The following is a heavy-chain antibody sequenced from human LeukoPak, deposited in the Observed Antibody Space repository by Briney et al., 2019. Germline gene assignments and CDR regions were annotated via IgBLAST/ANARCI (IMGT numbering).Heavy chain of an antibody. J-gene: IGHJ4*02. CDR1: GFTFSSDA. D-gene: IGHD6-13*01. Sequence: GSLRLSCAASGFTFSSDAMSWVRQAPGKGLEWVSGISPTTDWTGYTDSVRGRFSISRDNSKNTLYLQMNSLTAEDTAVYYCARDYGSSLRPLDYWGQGTKVTVSS. V-gene: IGHV3-23*01. CDR3: ARDYGSSLRPLDY. CDR2: ISPTTDWT.